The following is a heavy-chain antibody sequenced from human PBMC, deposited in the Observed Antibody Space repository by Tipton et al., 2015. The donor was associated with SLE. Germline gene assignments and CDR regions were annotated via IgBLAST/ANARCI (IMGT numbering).Heavy chain of an antibody. D-gene: IGHD3-10*01. CDR1: GFTFSSYS. CDR2: ISSSSSYI. J-gene: IGHJ6*03. V-gene: IGHV3-21*01. Sequence: GSLRLSCAASGFTFSSYSMNWVRQAPGKGLEWVSSISSSSSYIYYADSVKGRFTISRDNAKNSLYLQMNSLRAEDTAVYYCARDCDYGSGSYYYMDVWGKGTTVTVSS. CDR3: ARDCDYGSGSYYYMDV.